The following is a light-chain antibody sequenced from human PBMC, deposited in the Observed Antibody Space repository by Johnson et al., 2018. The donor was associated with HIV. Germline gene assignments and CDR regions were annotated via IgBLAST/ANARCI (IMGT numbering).Light chain of an antibody. J-gene: IGLJ1*01. V-gene: IGLV1-51*01. CDR2: DNN. CDR3: GTWDSILSAYV. CDR1: SSNIGNNY. Sequence: QSVLTQPPSVSAAPGQKVTISCSGSSSNIGNNYVSWYQQLPGTAPKLLIYDNNKRPSGIPDRFSGSKSGTSATLGITGLQTGDEADYYCGTWDSILSAYVIGTGTKVTVL.